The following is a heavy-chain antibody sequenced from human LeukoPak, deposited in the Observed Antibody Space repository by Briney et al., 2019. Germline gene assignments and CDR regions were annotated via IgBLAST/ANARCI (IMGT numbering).Heavy chain of an antibody. CDR2: IYYSGST. J-gene: IGHJ4*02. CDR1: GGSISSYY. V-gene: IGHV4-59*08. D-gene: IGHD4-17*01. CDR3: ASLQYGDYVSI. Sequence: SETLPLTCTVSGGSISSYYWSWIRQPPGKGLEWIGYIYYSGSTNYNPSLKSRVTISVDTSKNQFSLKLSSVTAADTAVYYCASLQYGDYVSIWGQGTLVTVSS.